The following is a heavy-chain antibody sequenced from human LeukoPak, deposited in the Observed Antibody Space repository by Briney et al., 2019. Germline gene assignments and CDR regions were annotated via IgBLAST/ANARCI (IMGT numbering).Heavy chain of an antibody. J-gene: IGHJ4*02. CDR1: GYSFSGCY. V-gene: IGHV1-2*06. D-gene: IGHD6-13*01. CDR2: IKPNSGAT. Sequence: ASVKVSCKASGYSFSGCYLHWVRQAPGQGREWMGRIKPNSGATDYAQKFQDRVTMTRDTSTGTAYMEVRWLRSGETAVYYGARESASGSWPDYSRQGTLVTVPS. CDR3: ARESASGSWPDY.